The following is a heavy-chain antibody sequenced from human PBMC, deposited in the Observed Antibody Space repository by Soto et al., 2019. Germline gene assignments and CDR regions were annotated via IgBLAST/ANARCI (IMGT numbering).Heavy chain of an antibody. CDR2: ISSSSSYI. D-gene: IGHD5-18*01. V-gene: IGHV3-21*01. CDR1: GFTFSSYS. CDR3: ARDLRSAYGYGNYYYGMDV. Sequence: EVQLVESGGGLVKPGGSLRLSCAASGFTFSSYSMNWVRQAPGKGLEWVSSISSSSSYIYYADSVKGRFTISRDNAKNSLYLQMNSLRAEDTAVYYCARDLRSAYGYGNYYYGMDVWGQGTTVTVSS. J-gene: IGHJ6*02.